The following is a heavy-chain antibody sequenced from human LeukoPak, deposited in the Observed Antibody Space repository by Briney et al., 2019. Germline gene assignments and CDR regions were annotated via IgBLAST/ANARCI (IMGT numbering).Heavy chain of an antibody. D-gene: IGHD3-10*02. CDR2: ISGYNGNT. Sequence: ASVKVSCKASGGTFSNYAITWVRQAPGQGLEWMGWISGYNGNTNYAQKFQGRASMTTDTSTNTSYMELRSLRSDDTAVYYCARDVDRVMFGYMDVWGKGTSVTVSS. J-gene: IGHJ6*03. CDR3: ARDVDRVMFGYMDV. CDR1: GGTFSNYA. V-gene: IGHV1-18*01.